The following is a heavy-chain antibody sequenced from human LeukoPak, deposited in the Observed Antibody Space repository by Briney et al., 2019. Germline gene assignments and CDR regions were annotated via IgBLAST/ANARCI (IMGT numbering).Heavy chain of an antibody. D-gene: IGHD3-22*01. Sequence: GGSLRLSCAASGFTFSSYAMHWVRQAPGKGLEWVAFIRYDGSNKYYADSVKGRFTISRDNSKNTLYLQMNSLRVEDTAVYYCAKEGHPYYYDSSGLVYYFDYWGQGTLVTVSS. V-gene: IGHV3-30*02. CDR2: IRYDGSNK. J-gene: IGHJ4*02. CDR3: AKEGHPYYYDSSGLVYYFDY. CDR1: GFTFSSYA.